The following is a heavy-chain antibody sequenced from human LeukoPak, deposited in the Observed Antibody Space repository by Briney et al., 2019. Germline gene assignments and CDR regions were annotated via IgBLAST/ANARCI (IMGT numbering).Heavy chain of an antibody. V-gene: IGHV4-38-2*02. D-gene: IGHD3-10*01. J-gene: IGHJ6*03. CDR1: GYSISSGYY. CDR2: IYHSGST. CDR3: ARDLLYGSGSYYIDWYYYYYMDV. Sequence: SETLSLTCSVSGYSISSGYYWGWIRQPPGKGLEWIGSIYHSGSTYYNPSLKSRVTISVDTSKNQFSLKLSSVTAADTAVYYCARDLLYGSGSYYIDWYYYYYMDVWGKGTTVTVSS.